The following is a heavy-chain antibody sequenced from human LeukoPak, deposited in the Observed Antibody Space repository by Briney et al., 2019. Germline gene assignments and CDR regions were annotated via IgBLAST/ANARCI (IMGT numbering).Heavy chain of an antibody. J-gene: IGHJ4*02. Sequence: PSETLSLTCTVSGGSISSGDYYWSWIRQPPGKGLEWSGEINHSGSTNYNPSLKSRVTISVDTSKNQFPLKLSSVTAADTAVYYCARGEDYPLDYWGQRTLVTVSS. CDR2: INHSGST. D-gene: IGHD4-11*01. CDR1: GGSISSGDYY. V-gene: IGHV4-39*06. CDR3: ARGEDYPLDY.